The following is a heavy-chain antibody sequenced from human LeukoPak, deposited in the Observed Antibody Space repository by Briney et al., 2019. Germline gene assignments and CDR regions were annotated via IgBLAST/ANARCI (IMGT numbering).Heavy chain of an antibody. Sequence: GGSLRLSCAASGFTFSSYSMNWVRQAPGKGLEWVSSISSRSGYIYYADSVKGRFTISRDNAKNTLYLQMNSLRAEDTAVYYSAIKAKGDYWGQGTLVTVSS. J-gene: IGHJ4*02. CDR3: AIKAKGDY. CDR2: ISSRSGYI. CDR1: GFTFSSYS. D-gene: IGHD3-10*01. V-gene: IGHV3-21*04.